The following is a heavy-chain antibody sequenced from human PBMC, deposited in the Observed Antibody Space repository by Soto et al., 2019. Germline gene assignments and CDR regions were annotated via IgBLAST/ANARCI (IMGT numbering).Heavy chain of an antibody. CDR3: ARSGIDGMDV. D-gene: IGHD6-13*01. V-gene: IGHV4-59*01. J-gene: IGHJ6*02. CDR2: IYYSGTT. Sequence: SETLSLTCTVSGGSISSYYWSWIRQPPGKGLEWIGYIYYSGTTNYNPSLKSRVTISVDTSKNQFSLKLSSVTAADTAVYYCARSGIDGMDVWGQGTTVTVSS. CDR1: GGSISSYY.